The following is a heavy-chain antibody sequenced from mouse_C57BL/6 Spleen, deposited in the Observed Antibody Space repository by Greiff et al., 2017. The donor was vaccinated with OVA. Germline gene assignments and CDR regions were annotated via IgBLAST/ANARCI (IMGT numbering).Heavy chain of an antibody. CDR2: IFPGGGYT. D-gene: IGHD4-1*01. Sequence: VQLQQSGAELVRPGTSVKMSCKASGYTFTNYWIGWAKQRPGHGLEWIGDIFPGGGYTNYNEKFKGKATLTADKSSSTAYMQFSSLTSEDSAIYYCARRNWDMGYFDVWGTGTTVTVSS. CDR3: ARRNWDMGYFDV. V-gene: IGHV1-63*01. CDR1: GYTFTNYW. J-gene: IGHJ1*03.